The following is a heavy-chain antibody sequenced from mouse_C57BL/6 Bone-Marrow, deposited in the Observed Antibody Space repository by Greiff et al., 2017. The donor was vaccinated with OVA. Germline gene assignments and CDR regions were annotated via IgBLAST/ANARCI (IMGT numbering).Heavy chain of an antibody. J-gene: IGHJ3*01. D-gene: IGHD1-1*01. CDR2: IHPNSGST. CDR1: GYTFTSYW. CDR3: ARGDYYGSSYSY. Sequence: QVQLQQPGAELVKPGASVKLSCKASGYTFTSYWMHWVKQRPGQGLEWIGMIHPNSGSTNYNEKFKSKATLTVDKSSSTAYMQLSSLTSEDTAVYYCARGDYYGSSYSYWGKGTLVTVSA. V-gene: IGHV1-64*01.